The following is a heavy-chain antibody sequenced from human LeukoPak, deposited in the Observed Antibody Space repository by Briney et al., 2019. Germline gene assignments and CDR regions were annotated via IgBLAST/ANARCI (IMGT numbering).Heavy chain of an antibody. CDR1: GYTFTSYG. CDR3: ARVMTYYDFWSGYYRYYFDY. CDR2: ISAYNGNT. J-gene: IGHJ4*02. Sequence: ASVKVSCKASGYTFTSYGISWVRQAPGQGLEWMGWISAYNGNTNYAQKLQGRVTMTTDTSTSTAYMEVRSLRSDDTAVYYCARVMTYYDFWSGYYRYYFDYWGQGTLVTVSS. D-gene: IGHD3-3*01. V-gene: IGHV1-18*01.